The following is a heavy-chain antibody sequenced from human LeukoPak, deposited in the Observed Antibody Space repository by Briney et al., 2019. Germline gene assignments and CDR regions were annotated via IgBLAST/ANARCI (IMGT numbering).Heavy chain of an antibody. D-gene: IGHD3-10*01. CDR3: ARGGERILWFGELPYGMDV. V-gene: IGHV4-34*01. J-gene: IGHJ6*02. Sequence: SETLSLTCAVYGGSFSGYYWSWIRQPPGRGLEWIGESNQSGSTNYNPSLKSRVTISVDRSKNQFSLKLSSVTAADTAVYYCARGGERILWFGELPYGMDVWGQGTTVTVSS. CDR2: SNQSGST. CDR1: GGSFSGYY.